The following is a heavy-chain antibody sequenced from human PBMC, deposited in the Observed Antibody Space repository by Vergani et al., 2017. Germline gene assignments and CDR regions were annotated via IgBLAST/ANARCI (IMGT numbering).Heavy chain of an antibody. CDR3: ARDTLLYYDSSGYYDY. Sequence: EVQLVESGGGLVQPGRSLRLSCAASGFTFSSYSMNWVRQAPGKGLEWVSSISSSSSYIYYADSVKGRFTISRDNAKNSLYLQMNSLRAEDTAVYYCARDTLLYYDSSGYYDYWGQGTLVTVSS. CDR1: GFTFSSYS. J-gene: IGHJ4*02. D-gene: IGHD3-22*01. CDR2: ISSSSSYI. V-gene: IGHV3-21*01.